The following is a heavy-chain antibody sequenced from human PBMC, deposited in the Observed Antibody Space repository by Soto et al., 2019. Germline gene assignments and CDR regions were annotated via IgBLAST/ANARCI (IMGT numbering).Heavy chain of an antibody. CDR1: GFTFSAYY. Sequence: PGGSLRLSCAASGFTFSAYYMSWIRQAPGKGLEWVSYISSSGGTIYYADSVKGRFTISRDNAKNSLYLQMNSLRAEDTAVYYCASAQGNSFSAFDIWGQGTMVTVSS. CDR2: ISSSGGTI. CDR3: ASAQGNSFSAFDI. J-gene: IGHJ3*02. D-gene: IGHD4-4*01. V-gene: IGHV3-11*01.